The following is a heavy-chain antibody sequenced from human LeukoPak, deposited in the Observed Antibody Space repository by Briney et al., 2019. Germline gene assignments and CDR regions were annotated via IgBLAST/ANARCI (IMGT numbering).Heavy chain of an antibody. V-gene: IGHV3-74*01. CDR2: IDSDASRT. CDR3: ARYCNGDTCDGALDL. J-gene: IGHJ3*01. Sequence: GGSLRLSCAASGFTFNNYWIHWVRQVPGKELAWVSRIDSDASRTNYADSVKGRFTISRDNVKNMVYLQMSSLTVEDTAVYYCARYCNGDTCDGALDLWGQGTLVTVSS. CDR1: GFTFNNYW. D-gene: IGHD2-15*01.